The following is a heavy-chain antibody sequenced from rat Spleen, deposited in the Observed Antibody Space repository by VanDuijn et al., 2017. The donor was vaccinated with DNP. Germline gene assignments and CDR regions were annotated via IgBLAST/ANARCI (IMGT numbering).Heavy chain of an antibody. J-gene: IGHJ1*01. CDR1: GFTFSDYY. CDR3: ARHYYSGDWYFDF. V-gene: IGHV5-25*01. D-gene: IGHD1-1*01. CDR2: ISTGGGDT. Sequence: EVQLVESGGGLVQPGRSMKLSCAASGFTFSDYYMAWVRQAPTKGLEWVASISTGGGDTYYRDSVKGRFTISRDNVKRTLYLQMDSLRSEDTATYYCARHYYSGDWYFDFWGPGTMVTVSS.